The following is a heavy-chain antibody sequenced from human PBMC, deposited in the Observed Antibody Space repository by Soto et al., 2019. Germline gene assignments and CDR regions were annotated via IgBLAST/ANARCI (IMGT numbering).Heavy chain of an antibody. D-gene: IGHD3-10*01. CDR3: ARVKYYYGSGSYGFDY. Sequence: SETLSLTCAVSGGSISSSNWWSWVRQPPGKGLEWIGEIYHSGSTNYNPSLKSRVTISVDKSKNQFSLKLSSVTAADTAVYYCARVKYYYGSGSYGFDYWGQGTLVTVSS. J-gene: IGHJ4*02. V-gene: IGHV4-4*02. CDR2: IYHSGST. CDR1: GGSISSSNW.